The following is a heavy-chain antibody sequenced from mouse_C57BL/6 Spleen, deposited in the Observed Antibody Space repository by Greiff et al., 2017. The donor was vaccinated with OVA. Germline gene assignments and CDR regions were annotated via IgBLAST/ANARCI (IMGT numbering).Heavy chain of an antibody. CDR1: GYTFTDYY. V-gene: IGHV1-19*01. CDR3: ARRDDHDDFDY. Sequence: EVQLQQSGPVLVKPGASVKMSCKASGYTFTDYYMNWVKQSHGKSLEWIGVINPYNGGTSYNQKFKGKATLTVDKSSSTAYMELNSLTSEDSAVYYCARRDDHDDFDYWGQGTTLTVSS. J-gene: IGHJ2*01. CDR2: INPYNGGT. D-gene: IGHD2-4*01.